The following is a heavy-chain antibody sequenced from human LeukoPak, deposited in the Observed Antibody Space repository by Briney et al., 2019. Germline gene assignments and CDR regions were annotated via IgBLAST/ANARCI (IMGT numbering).Heavy chain of an antibody. D-gene: IGHD3-10*01. V-gene: IGHV3-23*01. J-gene: IGHJ5*01. CDR2: IFGNGVTT. Sequence: GGSLRLSCAASGFPFSSHGMSWVRQAPGKGLEWVSAIFGNGVTTFYADSVKGRFTISRDNSQNRLFLQVNSLRVEDTAVYYCAKGLGGFASAPDSWGQGTLVTVSS. CDR1: GFPFSSHG. CDR3: AKGLGGFASAPDS.